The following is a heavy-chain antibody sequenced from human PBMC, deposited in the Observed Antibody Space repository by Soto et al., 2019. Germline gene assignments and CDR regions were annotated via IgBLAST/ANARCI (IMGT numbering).Heavy chain of an antibody. D-gene: IGHD6-13*01. J-gene: IGHJ3*02. CDR2: IYYSGST. CDR1: GGSVSSGSYY. Sequence: SETLSLTCTVSGGSVSSGSYYWSWIRQPPGKGLEWIGSIYYSGSTYYNPSLKSRVTISVDTSKNQFSLKLSSVTAADTAVYYCARHSSRPGVAAAGRARLDAFDIWGQGTMVTVSS. V-gene: IGHV4-39*01. CDR3: ARHSSRPGVAAAGRARLDAFDI.